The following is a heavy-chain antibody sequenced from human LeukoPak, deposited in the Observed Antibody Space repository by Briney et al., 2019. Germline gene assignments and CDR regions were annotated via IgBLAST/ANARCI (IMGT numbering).Heavy chain of an antibody. CDR2: IYSGGST. Sequence: GGSLRLSCAASGFTFSSYSMNWVRQAPGKGLEWVSVIYSGGSTYYADSVKGRFTISRDNSKNTLYLQMNSLRAEDTAVYYCARDLRIRYVGGQGTLVTVSS. J-gene: IGHJ4*02. D-gene: IGHD1-14*01. CDR3: ARDLRIRYV. CDR1: GFTFSSYS. V-gene: IGHV3-66*01.